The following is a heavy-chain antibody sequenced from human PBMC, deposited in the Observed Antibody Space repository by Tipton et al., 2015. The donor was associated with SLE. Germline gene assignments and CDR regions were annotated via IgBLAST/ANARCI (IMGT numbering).Heavy chain of an antibody. CDR1: GFPVSSNY. CDR3: ARDNGGTTAGPGGFDP. CDR2: IYSGGST. J-gene: IGHJ2*01. V-gene: IGHV3-53*04. Sequence: SLRLSCAASGFPVSSNYIRWVRQAPRKGLEWVSVIYSGGSTYYADSVKGRFTISRHNSKNTLYLQMNSLSAEDTAVYYCARDNGGTTAGPGGFDPWARGPLVTVPP. D-gene: IGHD2-8*01.